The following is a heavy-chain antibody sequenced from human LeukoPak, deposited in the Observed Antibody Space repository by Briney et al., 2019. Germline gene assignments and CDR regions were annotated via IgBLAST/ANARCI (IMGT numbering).Heavy chain of an antibody. CDR2: INPSGGST. Sequence: ASVKVSCKASGYTFTSYNIHWVRQAPGQGLEWRGIINPSGGSTNYAQKFQGRVTMTRDTSTSTVYMELSSLRYEDTAVYYCARDRHCSSTSCYRPQYYYYMDVWGKGTTVTVSS. CDR1: GYTFTSYN. V-gene: IGHV1-46*01. CDR3: ARDRHCSSTSCYRPQYYYYMDV. D-gene: IGHD2-2*01. J-gene: IGHJ6*03.